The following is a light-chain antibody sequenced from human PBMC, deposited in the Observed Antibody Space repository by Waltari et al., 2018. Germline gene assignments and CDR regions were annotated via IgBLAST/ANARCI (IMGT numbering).Light chain of an antibody. J-gene: IGKJ2*01. Sequence: DIVMTQSPDSLAVSLGERATINCKSSQNVLYSSNNKHYLAWYQQKPGQHPKLLIYWASTRESGVPDRFSGSGSGADFTLTISSLQAEDVAVYYCQQYFSSPYTFGQGTRLEIK. CDR2: WAS. V-gene: IGKV4-1*01. CDR3: QQYFSSPYT. CDR1: QNVLYSSNNKHY.